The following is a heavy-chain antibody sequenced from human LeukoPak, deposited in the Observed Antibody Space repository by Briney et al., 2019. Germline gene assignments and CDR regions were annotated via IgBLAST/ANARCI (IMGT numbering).Heavy chain of an antibody. CDR1: GYTFTGYY. J-gene: IGHJ3*02. CDR3: ETYYYDSSGYYPVSGDAFDI. V-gene: IGHV1-2*06. Sequence: GASVKVSCKASGYTFTGYYMHWVRQAPGQGLEWMGRINPNSGGTNYVQKFQGRVTMTRDTSISTAYMELSRLRSDDTAVYYCETYYYDSSGYYPVSGDAFDIWGQGTMVTVSS. D-gene: IGHD3-22*01. CDR2: INPNSGGT.